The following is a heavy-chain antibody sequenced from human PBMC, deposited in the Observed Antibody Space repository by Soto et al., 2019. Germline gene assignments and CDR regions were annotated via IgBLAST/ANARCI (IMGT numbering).Heavy chain of an antibody. D-gene: IGHD6-6*01. Sequence: SETLSLTCTVAGGSVSSGSYYWSWIRQSPGKGLEWLGYIDYSGITNYNPSLKNRVTISADTSKNQFSLKVSSVTAADTAVYYCARDRRPFSSSSGFDPWGQGTLVTVSS. V-gene: IGHV4-61*01. CDR2: IDYSGIT. CDR1: GGSVSSGSYY. CDR3: ARDRRPFSSSSGFDP. J-gene: IGHJ5*02.